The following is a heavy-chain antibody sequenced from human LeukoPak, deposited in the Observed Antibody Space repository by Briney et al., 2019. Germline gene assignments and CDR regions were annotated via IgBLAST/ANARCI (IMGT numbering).Heavy chain of an antibody. J-gene: IGHJ5*02. D-gene: IGHD6-6*01. CDR3: AKDMHSSSSGWFDP. V-gene: IGHV3-9*01. CDR2: ISWISGSI. Sequence: GGSLRLSCAASGFTYDDYAMHWVRQAPGKGLEWVSGISWISGSIGYADSVKGRFTISRDNAKNSLYLQMNSLRAEDTALYYCAKDMHSSSSGWFDPWGQGTLVTVSS. CDR1: GFTYDDYA.